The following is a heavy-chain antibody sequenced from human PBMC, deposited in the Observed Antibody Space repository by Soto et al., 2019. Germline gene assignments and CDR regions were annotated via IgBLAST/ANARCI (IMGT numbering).Heavy chain of an antibody. CDR2: INSDGSST. V-gene: IGHV3-74*01. D-gene: IGHD3-22*01. CDR1: GFTFSSYW. CDR3: VKGEYYYDGSAYYPFDY. Sequence: AGGSLRLSCAASGFTFSSYWMHWVRQAPGKGLVWVSRINSDGSSTTYADSVKGRFTISRDNSKNTAYLQMSSLRPEDTAVYYCVKGEYYYDGSAYYPFDYWGQGRMVTVSS. J-gene: IGHJ4*02.